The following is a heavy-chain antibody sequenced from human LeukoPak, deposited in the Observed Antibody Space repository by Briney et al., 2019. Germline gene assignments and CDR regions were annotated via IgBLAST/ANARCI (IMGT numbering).Heavy chain of an antibody. CDR3: AKDSGVLRAFDI. V-gene: IGHV3-23*01. CDR2: ISGSGGST. J-gene: IGHJ3*02. D-gene: IGHD3-10*01. CDR1: GFTFSSYA. Sequence: GGSLRLSCAASGFTFSSYAMSWVRQAPGKGLEWVSAISGSGGSTYYADSVKGRFTISRGNSKNTLYLQMNSLRAEDTAVYYCAKDSGVLRAFDIWGQGTMVTVSS.